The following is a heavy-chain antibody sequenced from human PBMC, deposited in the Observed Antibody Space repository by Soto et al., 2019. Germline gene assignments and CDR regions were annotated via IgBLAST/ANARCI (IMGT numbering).Heavy chain of an antibody. CDR1: GFTFDDYA. CDR3: AKDHKGGGSWDLRDWAAFDY. CDR2: ISWNSGSI. J-gene: IGHJ4*02. V-gene: IGHV3-9*01. Sequence: GGSLRLSCAASGFTFDDYAMHWVRQAPGKGLEWVSGISWNSGSIGYADSVKGRFTISRDNAKNSLYLQMNSLRAEDTALYYCAKDHKGGGSWDLRDWAAFDYWGQGTLVTVSS. D-gene: IGHD2-15*01.